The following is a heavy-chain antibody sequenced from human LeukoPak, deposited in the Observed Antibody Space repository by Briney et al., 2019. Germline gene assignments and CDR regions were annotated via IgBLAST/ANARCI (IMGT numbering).Heavy chain of an antibody. D-gene: IGHD5-18*01. CDR3: AKDRYSYGFDAFDI. Sequence: GRSLRLSCAASGFTFSSYGMHWVRQAPGKGLEWVAVIWYDGSNKYYADSVKGRFTISRDNSKNTLYLQMNSLRAEDTAVYYCAKDRYSYGFDAFDIWGQGTMVTVSS. J-gene: IGHJ3*02. CDR1: GFTFSSYG. CDR2: IWYDGSNK. V-gene: IGHV3-33*06.